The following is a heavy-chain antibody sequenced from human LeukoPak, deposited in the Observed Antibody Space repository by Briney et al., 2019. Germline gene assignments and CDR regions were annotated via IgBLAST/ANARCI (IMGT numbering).Heavy chain of an antibody. CDR2: IYYSGST. D-gene: IGHD3-16*02. J-gene: IGHJ4*02. Sequence: SETLSLTCTVSGGSISSSSYYWGWIRQPPGKGLEWIGSIYYSGSTYYNPSLKSRVTISVDTSKNQFSLKLSSVTAADMAVYYCARLGELSPYDYWGQGTLVTVSS. CDR1: GGSISSSSYY. CDR3: ARLGELSPYDY. V-gene: IGHV4-39*07.